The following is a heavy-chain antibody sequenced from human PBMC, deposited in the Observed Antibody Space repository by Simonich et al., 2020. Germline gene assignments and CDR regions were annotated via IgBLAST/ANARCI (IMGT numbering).Heavy chain of an antibody. CDR3: ARDRDSGSYFDY. CDR1: GFTFSSYG. J-gene: IGHJ4*02. CDR2: IWYDGSNK. V-gene: IGHV3-33*01. D-gene: IGHD1-26*01. Sequence: QVQLVESGGGVVQPGRSLRLSCAASGFTFSSYGMHCVRQAPGQGLGWVAVIWYDGSNKYYADSVKGRFTISRDNSKTTLYLQMNSLRAEDTAVYYCARDRDSGSYFDYWGQGTLVTVSS.